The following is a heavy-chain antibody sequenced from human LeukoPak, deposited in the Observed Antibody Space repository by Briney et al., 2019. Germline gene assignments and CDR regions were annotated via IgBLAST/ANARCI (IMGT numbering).Heavy chain of an antibody. J-gene: IGHJ4*02. CDR3: ARERGDSGSFPFDY. V-gene: IGHV3-66*02. Sequence: GGSLRLSCAASGFTVSSNYMSWVRQAPGKGLEWVSVIYSGGSTYYADSVKGRFTISRDNSKNTLYLQMNSLRAEDTAVYYCARERGDSGSFPFDYWGQGTLVTVSS. CDR1: GFTVSSNY. CDR2: IYSGGST. D-gene: IGHD1-26*01.